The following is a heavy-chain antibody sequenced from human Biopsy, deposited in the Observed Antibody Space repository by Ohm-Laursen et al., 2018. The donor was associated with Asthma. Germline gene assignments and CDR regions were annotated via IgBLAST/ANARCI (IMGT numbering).Heavy chain of an antibody. V-gene: IGHV1-69*01. CDR2: IMTVFGTT. Sequence: SSVKVSCKASGGMFGNYAISWVRQAPGLGLEWLGGIMTVFGTTNYAQEFQGRVTITADESTSTAYMEVTSLRSEDTAIYYCARCQVGYSSGWSLLLKKIYYSGMDVWGQGTAVTVSS. J-gene: IGHJ6*02. CDR1: GGMFGNYA. CDR3: ARCQVGYSSGWSLLLKKIYYSGMDV. D-gene: IGHD6-19*01.